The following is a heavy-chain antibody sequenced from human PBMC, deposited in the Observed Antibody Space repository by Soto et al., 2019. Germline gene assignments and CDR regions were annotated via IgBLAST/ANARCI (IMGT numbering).Heavy chain of an antibody. J-gene: IGHJ6*03. D-gene: IGHD2-15*01. CDR1: GFTFSSYS. V-gene: IGHV3-21*01. CDR2: ISSSSSYI. Sequence: GGSLRLSCAASGFTFSSYSMNWVRQAPGKGLEWVSSISSSSSYIYYADSVKGRFTISRDNAKNSLYLQMKSLRAEDTAVYYCARDRDVVVVAASLYYYYYMDVWGKGTTVTVSS. CDR3: ARDRDVVVVAASLYYYYYMDV.